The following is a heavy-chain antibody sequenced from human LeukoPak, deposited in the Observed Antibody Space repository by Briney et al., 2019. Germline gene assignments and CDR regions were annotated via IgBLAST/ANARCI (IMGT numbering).Heavy chain of an antibody. CDR2: INPNSGGT. Sequence: GASVKVSCKASGYTFTGHYMHWVRQAPGQGLEWMGWINPNSGGTNYAQKFQGRVTMTRDTSISTAYMELSRLRSDDTAVYYCARDPGFDYDSSGPDYYYYGMDVWGQGTTVTVSS. J-gene: IGHJ6*02. CDR3: ARDPGFDYDSSGPDYYYYGMDV. V-gene: IGHV1-2*02. CDR1: GYTFTGHY. D-gene: IGHD3-22*01.